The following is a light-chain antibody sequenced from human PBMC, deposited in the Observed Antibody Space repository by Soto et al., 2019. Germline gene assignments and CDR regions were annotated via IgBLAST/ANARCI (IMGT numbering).Light chain of an antibody. Sequence: DSQIPQSPSSLPAYVGNSITTSCRPGRFPNSYLNWNKLKPGKAPTLLIYTASSLKTGVPSRFRGSGSGTEFTLTISILQPEDFATYYCHQTYSSPFTFGPGTKVDI. CDR3: HQTYSSPFT. CDR2: TAS. V-gene: IGKV1-39*01. J-gene: IGKJ3*01. CDR1: RFPNSY.